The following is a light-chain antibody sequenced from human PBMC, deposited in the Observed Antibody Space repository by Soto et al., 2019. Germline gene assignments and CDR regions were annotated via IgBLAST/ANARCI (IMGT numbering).Light chain of an antibody. CDR3: QQYGSSPH. CDR2: GAS. J-gene: IGKJ4*01. V-gene: IGKV3-20*01. Sequence: EIVLTQSPATLSLSPGERATLSCRASQNIDSDLAWYQQKPGQAPRLLIYGASSRATGIPDRFSGSGSGTDFTLTISSLEPEDFAVYYCQQYGSSPHFGGGTKVDIK. CDR1: QNIDSD.